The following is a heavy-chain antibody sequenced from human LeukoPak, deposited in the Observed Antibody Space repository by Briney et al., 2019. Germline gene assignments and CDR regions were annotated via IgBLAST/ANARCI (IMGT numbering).Heavy chain of an antibody. J-gene: IGHJ4*02. CDR2: ISSSSSYI. CDR3: ARVSGYDGDYV. Sequence: GGSLRLSCAASGFTFSDYYMSWIRQAPGKGLEWVSSISSSSSYIYYADSVKGRFTISRDNAKNSLYLQMNSLRAEDTAVYYCARVSGYDGDYVWGQGTLVTVSS. CDR1: GFTFSDYY. V-gene: IGHV3-11*06. D-gene: IGHD4-17*01.